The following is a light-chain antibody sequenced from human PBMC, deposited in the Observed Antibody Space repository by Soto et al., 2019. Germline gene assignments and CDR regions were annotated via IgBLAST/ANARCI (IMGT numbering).Light chain of an antibody. CDR2: GAS. J-gene: IGKJ1*01. V-gene: IGKV3-15*01. Sequence: EIVMTQSPATLSVSPVERITLSCRASQSITTSLAWYQQKPGQAPRLLIYGASTRATNIPARFSGSGSGTDFSLTICSLQSEDYSVYFCQQYSDWPTFGQGTRVEIK. CDR3: QQYSDWPT. CDR1: QSITTS.